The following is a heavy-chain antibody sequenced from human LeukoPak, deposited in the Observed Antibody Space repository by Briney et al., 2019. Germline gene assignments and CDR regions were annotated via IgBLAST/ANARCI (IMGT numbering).Heavy chain of an antibody. CDR1: GFTVSSNY. V-gene: IGHV3-53*01. CDR2: IYSGGST. Sequence: GGSLRLSCAASGFTVSSNYMSWVRQAPGKGLEWVSVIYSGGSTYYADSVKGRFTISRDNSKNTLYLQMNSLRAEDTAVYYCAKEASGYGYYFDYWGQRTLVTVSS. D-gene: IGHD3-10*01. CDR3: AKEASGYGYYFDY. J-gene: IGHJ4*02.